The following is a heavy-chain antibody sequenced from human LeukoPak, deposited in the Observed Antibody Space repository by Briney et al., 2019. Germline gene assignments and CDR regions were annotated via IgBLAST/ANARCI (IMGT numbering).Heavy chain of an antibody. CDR2: IIPIFGTA. V-gene: IGHV1-69*05. J-gene: IGHJ6*03. D-gene: IGHD1-26*01. CDR3: ASVSGSYWGDYYYYYMDV. CDR1: GGTFSSYA. Sequence: SVKVSCKASGGTFSSYAISWVRQAPGQGLEWMGGIIPIFGTANYAQKFQGRVTITTDESTSTAYMELSSLRSEDTAVYYCASVSGSYWGDYYYYYMDVWGKGTTVTVSS.